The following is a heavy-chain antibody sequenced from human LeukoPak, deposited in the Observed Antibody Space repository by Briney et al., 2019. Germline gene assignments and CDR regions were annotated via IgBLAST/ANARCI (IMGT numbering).Heavy chain of an antibody. Sequence: PSETLSLTCTVPGGSISSSSYYWGWIRQPPGKGLEWIGSLYYAGNTFLNPTLDSRVTITVDKSKNQFSLKLRSATAADTAVYYCARAARLRITLVRLIHAAFDMWGQGTMVTVSS. CDR2: LYYAGNT. CDR1: GGSISSSSYY. V-gene: IGHV4-39*02. J-gene: IGHJ3*02. D-gene: IGHD3-10*01. CDR3: ARAARLRITLVRLIHAAFDM.